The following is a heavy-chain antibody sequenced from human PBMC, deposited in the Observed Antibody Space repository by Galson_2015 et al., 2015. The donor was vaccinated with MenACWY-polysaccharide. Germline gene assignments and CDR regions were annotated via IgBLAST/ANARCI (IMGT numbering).Heavy chain of an antibody. Sequence: SVKVSCKASGYSFSSYDINWVRQTTGQGLEWVGWINPNSGNTGYAQKFQGRVTMTRNTSISIAYMELSSLRSEDTAVYYCARGGKYYYDSSGYLNWFDPWGQGTLVTVSS. CDR3: ARGGKYYYDSSGYLNWFDP. J-gene: IGHJ5*02. CDR2: INPNSGNT. V-gene: IGHV1-8*01. D-gene: IGHD3-22*01. CDR1: GYSFSSYD.